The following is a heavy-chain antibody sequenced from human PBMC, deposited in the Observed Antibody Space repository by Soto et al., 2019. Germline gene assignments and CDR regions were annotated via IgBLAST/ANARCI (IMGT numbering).Heavy chain of an antibody. J-gene: IGHJ4*02. V-gene: IGHV3-64D*09. Sequence: GESLKISCSASGFTFSSYAMHWVRQAPGKGLEYVSAISSNGGSTYYADSVKGRFTISRDNSKNTLYLEMSCLRAEDTTVFYCVRYENDFWSGYYDFWGLRTLVTVFS. CDR2: ISSNGGST. D-gene: IGHD3-3*01. CDR1: GFTFSSYA. CDR3: VRYENDFWSGYYDF.